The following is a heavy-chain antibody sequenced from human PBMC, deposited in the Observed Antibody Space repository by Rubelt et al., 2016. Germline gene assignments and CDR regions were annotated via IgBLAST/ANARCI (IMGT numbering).Heavy chain of an antibody. V-gene: IGHV5-51*01. J-gene: IGHJ3*02. CDR3: ARLRGSPQVAAFDI. CDR2: IYPGDSDT. Sequence: EVQLVQSGAEVKKPGESLKISCKGSGYSFTTYWIGWVRQIPGKGMECMGIIYPGDSDTRYSPSIQGQVTISADKSISTAYLQWSSLKASDTAMYYCARLRGSPQVAAFDIWGQGTMVTVSS. CDR1: GYSFTTYW. D-gene: IGHD1-26*01.